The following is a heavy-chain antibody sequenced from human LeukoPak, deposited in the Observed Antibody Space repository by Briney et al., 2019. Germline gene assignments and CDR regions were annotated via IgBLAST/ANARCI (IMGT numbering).Heavy chain of an antibody. CDR3: ARSLGALDAFDI. Sequence: SETLSLTCTVSGGSISSSSYYWGWIRQPPGKGLEWIGSIYYSGSTYYNPSLKSRVTISVDTSKNQFSLKLSSVTAADTAVYYCARSLGALDAFDIWGQGTMVTVSS. J-gene: IGHJ3*02. V-gene: IGHV4-39*07. CDR1: GGSISSSSYY. CDR2: IYYSGST. D-gene: IGHD1-26*01.